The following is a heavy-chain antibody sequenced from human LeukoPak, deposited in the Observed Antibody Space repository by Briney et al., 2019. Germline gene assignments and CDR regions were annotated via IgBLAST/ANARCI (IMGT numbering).Heavy chain of an antibody. Sequence: SETLSLTCAVYGGSFSGYYWSWIRQPPGKGLEWIGEINHSGSTNYNPSLKSRVTISVDTSKNQFSLKLSSVTAADTAVYYCARRRYYYDSSGYYLAPYNWFDPWGRGTLVTVSS. CDR3: ARRRYYYDSSGYYLAPYNWFDP. V-gene: IGHV4-34*01. CDR1: GGSFSGYY. J-gene: IGHJ5*02. CDR2: INHSGST. D-gene: IGHD3-22*01.